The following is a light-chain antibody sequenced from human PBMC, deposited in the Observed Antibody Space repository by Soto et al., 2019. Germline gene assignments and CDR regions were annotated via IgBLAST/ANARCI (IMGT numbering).Light chain of an antibody. CDR3: QQYHNWPPFT. CDR1: QSMSNN. J-gene: IGKJ5*01. Sequence: EIVMTQSPATLSVSPGERATLSCRASQSMSNNLAWYQQKPGQAPRLLIYGASTRYTGIPDRFSGSVSGTEFTLTISSLQSEDFAIYYCQQYHNWPPFTFGQGTRLEIK. CDR2: GAS. V-gene: IGKV3-15*01.